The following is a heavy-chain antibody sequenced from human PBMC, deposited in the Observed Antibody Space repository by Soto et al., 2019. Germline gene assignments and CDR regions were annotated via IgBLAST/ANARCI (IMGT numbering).Heavy chain of an antibody. J-gene: IGHJ1*01. CDR2: ISYDGSNK. CDR3: ARDGEVGATEYFQH. Sequence: HPGGSLRLSCAASGFTFSSYAMHWVRQAPGKGLEWVAVISYDGSNKYYADSVKGRFTISRDNSKNTLYLQMNSLRAEDTAVYYCARDGEVGATEYFQHWGQGTLVTVSS. CDR1: GFTFSSYA. D-gene: IGHD1-26*01. V-gene: IGHV3-30-3*01.